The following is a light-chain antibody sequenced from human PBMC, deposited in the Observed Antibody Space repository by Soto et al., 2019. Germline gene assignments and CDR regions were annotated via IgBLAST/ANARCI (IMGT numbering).Light chain of an antibody. J-gene: IGKJ3*01. CDR2: DAS. Sequence: EIVLTQSPATLSLSPGERATLSCRASQSISSYLAWYQQKPDQAPGLLIYDASNRATGIPARFSGSGSGTDFTLTISSLETEDFAVYYCHQRSTWPFTFGPGTKVDIK. V-gene: IGKV3-11*01. CDR3: HQRSTWPFT. CDR1: QSISSY.